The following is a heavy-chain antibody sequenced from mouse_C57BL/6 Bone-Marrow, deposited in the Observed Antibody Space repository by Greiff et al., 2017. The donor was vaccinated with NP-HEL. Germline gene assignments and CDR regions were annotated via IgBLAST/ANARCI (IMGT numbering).Heavy chain of an antibody. CDR3: ARDNWDWYFDF. V-gene: IGHV7-1*01. J-gene: IGHJ1*03. CDR2: SRTKANDYTT. Sequence: EVKVVESGGGLVQSGRSLRLSCATSGFTFSDFYMEWVRQAPGKGLEWIAASRTKANDYTTEYSASVKGRFIVSRDTSQSILYLQMNALRAEDTAIYYCARDNWDWYFDFWGTGTTVTVSA. CDR1: GFTFSDFY. D-gene: IGHD4-1*01.